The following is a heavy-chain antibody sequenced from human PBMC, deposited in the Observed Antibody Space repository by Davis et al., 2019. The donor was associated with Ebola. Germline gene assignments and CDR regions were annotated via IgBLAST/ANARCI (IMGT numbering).Heavy chain of an antibody. CDR2: RNRKSGNT. J-gene: IGHJ4*02. CDR3: ARDLYYDSSGYSG. D-gene: IGHD3-22*01. CDR1: GYTFTSYD. V-gene: IGHV1-8*01. Sequence: AASVKVSCKASGYTFTSYDINWVRQATGQGLEWMGWRNRKSGNTGYAQKFQGRVTMTRNTSISTAYMELSSLRSEDTAVYYCARDLYYDSSGYSGWGQGTLVTVSS.